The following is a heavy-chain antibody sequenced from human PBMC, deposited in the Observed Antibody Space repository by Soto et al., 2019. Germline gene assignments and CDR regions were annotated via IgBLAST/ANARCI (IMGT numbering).Heavy chain of an antibody. CDR1: GFTFSSYA. V-gene: IGHV3-23*01. Sequence: SGGSLRLSCAASGFTFSSYAMSWVRQAPGKGLEWVSAISGSGGSTYYADSVKGRFTISRDNSKNTLYLQMNSLRAEDTAVYYCAKNSQGELLAPFDYWGQGTLVTVSS. CDR2: ISGSGGST. D-gene: IGHD1-26*01. J-gene: IGHJ4*02. CDR3: AKNSQGELLAPFDY.